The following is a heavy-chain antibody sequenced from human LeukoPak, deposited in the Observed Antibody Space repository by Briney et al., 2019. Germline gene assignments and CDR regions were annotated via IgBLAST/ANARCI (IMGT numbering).Heavy chain of an antibody. CDR3: VRDRGALQYFDY. Sequence: GRSLRLSCAASGFTFRNHGMHWVRQAPGKGLGWVAIIWYDGGNKYYADSVNGRFTISRDNSKSTLFLQMNSLRAEDTAVYYCVRDRGALQYFDYWGQGTLVTVSS. D-gene: IGHD5-24*01. CDR2: IWYDGGNK. J-gene: IGHJ4*02. CDR1: GFTFRNHG. V-gene: IGHV3-33*01.